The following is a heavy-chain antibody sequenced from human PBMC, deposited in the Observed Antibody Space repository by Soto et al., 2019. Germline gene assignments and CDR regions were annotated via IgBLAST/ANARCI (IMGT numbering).Heavy chain of an antibody. CDR2: FDPEDGET. CDR3: ATEDYSSNWSFDY. D-gene: IGHD6-13*01. J-gene: IGHJ4*02. V-gene: IGHV1-24*01. Sequence: ASVKVSCKVSGYTLTELSMHWVRQAPGKGLEWMGGFDPEDGETIYAQKFQGRVTMSEDTSTETADMELSSLRSEDTAVYYCATEDYSSNWSFDYWGQGTLVTVSS. CDR1: GYTLTELS.